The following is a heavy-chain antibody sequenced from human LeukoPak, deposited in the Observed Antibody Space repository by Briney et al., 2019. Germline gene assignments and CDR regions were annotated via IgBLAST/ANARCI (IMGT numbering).Heavy chain of an antibody. CDR2: ISSSSSYI. Sequence: GGSLRLSCAASGFILSSHSMNWVRQAPGKGLEWVSSISSSSSYIFYADSVKGRFTISRDNAKNSLYLQMNSLRAEDTAVYYRARGHSNSWYYFDYWAQGTLVTVSS. CDR3: ARGHSNSWYYFDY. J-gene: IGHJ4*02. CDR1: GFILSSHS. D-gene: IGHD6-13*01. V-gene: IGHV3-21*01.